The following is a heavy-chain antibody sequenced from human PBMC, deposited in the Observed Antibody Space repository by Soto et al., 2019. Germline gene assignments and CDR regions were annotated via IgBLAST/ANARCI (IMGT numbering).Heavy chain of an antibody. CDR3: ARGRKRSIAAAGAYYYYGMDV. CDR1: GGSFSGYY. V-gene: IGHV4-34*01. Sequence: SETLSLTCAFYGGSFSGYYWIWIRQPPGKGLEWIGEINHSGSTNYNPSLKSRVTISVDTSKNQFSLKLSSVTAADTAVYYCARGRKRSIAAAGAYYYYGMDVWGQGTTVTVSS. CDR2: INHSGST. J-gene: IGHJ6*02. D-gene: IGHD6-13*01.